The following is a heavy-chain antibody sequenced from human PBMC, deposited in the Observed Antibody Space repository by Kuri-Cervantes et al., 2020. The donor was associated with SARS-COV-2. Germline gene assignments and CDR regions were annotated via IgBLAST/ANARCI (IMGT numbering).Heavy chain of an antibody. Sequence: SGPTLVKPTQTLTLTCTFSGFSLSTSGMCVSWIRQPPGKALEWLALIDWDDDKYYSTSLKTRLTISKDTSKNQVVLTMTNMDPVDTATCYCAHTLVVVVAAPWYFDLWGRGTLVTVSS. CDR2: IDWDDDK. J-gene: IGHJ2*01. V-gene: IGHV2-70*12. D-gene: IGHD2-15*01. CDR3: AHTLVVVVAAPWYFDL. CDR1: GFSLSTSGMC.